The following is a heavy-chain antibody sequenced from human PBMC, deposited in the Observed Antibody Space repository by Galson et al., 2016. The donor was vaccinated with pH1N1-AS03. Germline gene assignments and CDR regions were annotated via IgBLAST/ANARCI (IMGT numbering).Heavy chain of an antibody. CDR2: IDWDDDE. CDR1: GFSLTTDTMC. V-gene: IGHV2-70*11. D-gene: IGHD3-16*01. Sequence: PALVKPTQTLTLTCTFSGFSLTTDTMCVTWIRQPPGKALEWLARIDWDDDEYYSRSLRTRLTISKDTSKNQVVLTLTNMDPADTGTYFSARSPGDYVYCLGMDVWGQGTTVTVS. CDR3: ARSPGDYVYCLGMDV. J-gene: IGHJ6*02.